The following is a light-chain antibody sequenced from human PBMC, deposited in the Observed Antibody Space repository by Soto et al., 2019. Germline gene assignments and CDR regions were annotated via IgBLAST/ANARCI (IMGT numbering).Light chain of an antibody. CDR3: QRTYNAPFT. CDR1: QDISRY. CDR2: GAS. V-gene: IGKV1-9*01. Sequence: QLTQSPSSLSASVGDRVTITCRASQDISRYLAWYQQRAGKAPKLLIYGASTLQSGVPSRFSGSGSGTEFTLTISSLQPEDFATYYCQRTYNAPFTFGPGTKVELK. J-gene: IGKJ3*01.